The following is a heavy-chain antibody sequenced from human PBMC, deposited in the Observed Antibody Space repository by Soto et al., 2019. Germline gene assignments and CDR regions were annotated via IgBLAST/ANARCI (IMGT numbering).Heavy chain of an antibody. CDR3: AKDGITIFGVVIIQDY. D-gene: IGHD3-3*01. CDR2: ISGSGGST. V-gene: IGHV3-23*01. CDR1: GFTFSSYA. J-gene: IGHJ4*02. Sequence: PGGSLRLSCAASGFTFSSYAMSWVRQAPGKGLEWVSAISGSGGSTYYADSVKGRFTISRDNSKNTLYLQMNSLRAEDTAVYYCAKDGITIFGVVIIQDYRRQGTLVTASS.